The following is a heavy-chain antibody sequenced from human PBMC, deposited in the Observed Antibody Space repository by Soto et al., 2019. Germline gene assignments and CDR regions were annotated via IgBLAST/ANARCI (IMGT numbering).Heavy chain of an antibody. CDR1: GFTFSSYA. J-gene: IGHJ5*02. V-gene: IGHV3-23*01. Sequence: SLRLSCAASGFTFSSYAMSWVRQAPGKGLEWVSAISGSGGSTYYADYVKGRFTISRDNSKNTLYLQMNSLRAEDTAVYYCAKLTTYYDFWSGYSNWFDPWGQGTLVTVSS. CDR3: AKLTTYYDFWSGYSNWFDP. D-gene: IGHD3-3*01. CDR2: ISGSGGST.